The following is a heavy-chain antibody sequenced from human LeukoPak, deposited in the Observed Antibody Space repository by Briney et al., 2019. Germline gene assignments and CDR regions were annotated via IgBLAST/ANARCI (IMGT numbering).Heavy chain of an antibody. D-gene: IGHD3-16*01. J-gene: IGHJ6*03. CDR2: VIGSGFTT. V-gene: IGHV3-23*01. CDR3: AGAYYYYYMDV. CDR1: GFTFSSSA. Sequence: GGSLRLSCAASGFTFSSSAMSWVRQAPGKGLEWVSSVIGSGFTTHYADSVKGRFTISRDNAKNSLYLQMNSLGAEDTAVYYCAGAYYYYYMDVWGKGTTVTISS.